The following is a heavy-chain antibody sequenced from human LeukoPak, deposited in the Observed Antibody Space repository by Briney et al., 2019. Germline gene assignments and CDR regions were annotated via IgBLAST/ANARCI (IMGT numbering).Heavy chain of an antibody. Sequence: AASLSLSCAASEFTFSSDWMHWVRPPPGRGLGCVSYMNRDGSTTNCAASVRGRFTNSRDKGKKTLDLQMNGMRDEDTAGYCCYRGLDSWGLGTLVTVSS. CDR1: EFTFSSDW. CDR2: MNRDGSTT. D-gene: IGHD1-26*01. J-gene: IGHJ5*01. V-gene: IGHV3-74*01. CDR3: YRGLDS.